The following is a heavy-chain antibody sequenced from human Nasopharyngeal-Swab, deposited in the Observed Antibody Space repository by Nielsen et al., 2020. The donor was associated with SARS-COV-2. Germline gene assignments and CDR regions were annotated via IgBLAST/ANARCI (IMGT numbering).Heavy chain of an antibody. J-gene: IGHJ6*02. CDR3: AKDRDSGDDSEEYYHYYGMDV. Sequence: GGSLRLSCAASGFTFSNFAMSWVRQAPGKGLEWASVISGGSDSTYYTDSVRGRFTISRDNSKNTLNLQMNNLRAEDTAIYYCAKDRDSGDDSEEYYHYYGMDVWGQGAPVTVSS. D-gene: IGHD5-12*01. V-gene: IGHV3-23*01. CDR2: ISGGSDST. CDR1: GFTFSNFA.